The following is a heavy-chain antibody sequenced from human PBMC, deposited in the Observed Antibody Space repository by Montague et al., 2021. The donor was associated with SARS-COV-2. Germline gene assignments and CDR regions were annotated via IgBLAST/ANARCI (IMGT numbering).Heavy chain of an antibody. CDR2: IYWDGDQ. J-gene: IGHJ3*01. CDR3: ARRYDFYRAEAFDV. V-gene: IGHV2-5*02. CDR1: GFSLNTDGVG. D-gene: IGHD3-3*01. Sequence: PALVKPTQTLTLTCVFSGFSLNTDGVGVAWIRRPPGKALEWLALIYWDGDQRYSPSLKNRVTIAKDTSRNRVVLTMTNLDPVDTATYYCARRYDFYRAEAFDVWGQGTMVTVSS.